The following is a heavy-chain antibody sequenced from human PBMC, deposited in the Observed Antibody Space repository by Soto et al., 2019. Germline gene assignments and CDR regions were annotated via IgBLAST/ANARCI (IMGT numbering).Heavy chain of an antibody. J-gene: IGHJ4*02. CDR2: ISSDGSNE. CDR1: GFSFFRCG. D-gene: IGHD3-22*01. CDR3: AKLYWYESRGYFFLDS. V-gene: IGHV3-30*18. Sequence: GGALRLSCAASGFSFFRCGMHWVRQAPGKGLEWVAGISSDGSNEYNADSVKGRFTVSRDNFKNTVYLQMNSLRAEDTAVYYCAKLYWYESRGYFFLDSWGQGTLVTVSS.